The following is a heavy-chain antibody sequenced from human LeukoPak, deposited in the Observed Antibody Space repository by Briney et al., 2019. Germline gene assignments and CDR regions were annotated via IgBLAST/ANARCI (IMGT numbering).Heavy chain of an antibody. J-gene: IGHJ6*03. D-gene: IGHD6-19*01. V-gene: IGHV3-21*06. Sequence: GGSLRLSCAASGFTFSSYSMNWVRQAPGKGLEWVSSISSSSSYIYYADSLKGRFTISRDNTKNSLYLQMNSLRAEDTAVYYCARAWWLAGASYYYMDVWGKGTTVTVSS. CDR2: ISSSSSYI. CDR1: GFTFSSYS. CDR3: ARAWWLAGASYYYMDV.